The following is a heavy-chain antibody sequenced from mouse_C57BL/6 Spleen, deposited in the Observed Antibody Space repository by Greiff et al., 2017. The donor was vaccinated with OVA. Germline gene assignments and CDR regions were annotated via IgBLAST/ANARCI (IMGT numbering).Heavy chain of an antibody. CDR3: ARSGAYYSNYDYFDD. CDR2: INPSTGGT. D-gene: IGHD2-5*01. CDR1: GYSFTGYY. Sequence: VQLQQSGPELVQPGASVTISCKASGYSFTGYYMNWVKQSPEKSLEWIGEINPSTGGTTYNQKFTAKATLTVDKSSSTVYMQLKSLTSEDSAVYYGARSGAYYSNYDYFDDWGQGTTLTVSS. V-gene: IGHV1-42*01. J-gene: IGHJ2*01.